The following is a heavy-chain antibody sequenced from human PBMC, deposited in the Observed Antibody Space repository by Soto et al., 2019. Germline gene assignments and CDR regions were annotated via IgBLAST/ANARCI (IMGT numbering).Heavy chain of an antibody. CDR3: AKDRVMRLAAAEYYYYGMDV. CDR2: ISGSGGST. CDR1: GFTFSSYA. J-gene: IGHJ6*02. Sequence: GGSLRLSCAASGFTFSSYAMSWVRQAPGKGLEWVSAISGSGGSTYYADSVKGRFTISRDNSKNTLYLQMNSLRAEDTAVYYCAKDRVMRLAAAEYYYYGMDVWGQGTTVTVSS. D-gene: IGHD6-13*01. V-gene: IGHV3-23*01.